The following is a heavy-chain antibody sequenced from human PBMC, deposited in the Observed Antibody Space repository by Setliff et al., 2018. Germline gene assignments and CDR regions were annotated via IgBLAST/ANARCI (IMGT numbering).Heavy chain of an antibody. CDR1: GGTFSSYT. J-gene: IGHJ4*02. V-gene: IGHV1-69*13. CDR3: AILGNSMIVLDIGGHDF. Sequence: SVKVSCKASGGTFSSYTITWVRQAPGQGLEWMGGIVPICDTRNYAQKFQGRVNITADESTSTAYMELSSLRSEDTAVYYCAILGNSMIVLDIGGHDFWGQVTLVTVS. D-gene: IGHD3-22*01. CDR2: IVPICDTR.